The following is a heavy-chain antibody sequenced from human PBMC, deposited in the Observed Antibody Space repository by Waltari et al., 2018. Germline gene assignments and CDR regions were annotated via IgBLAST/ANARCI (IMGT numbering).Heavy chain of an antibody. D-gene: IGHD3-10*01. Sequence: QVQLVQSGAEVKKPGASVKVSCQTSGYTFTNYGINWVRQAPGQRLEWMGWINAGNGDTKYSQKFQGRVTITSDTSASTAYMELSSLRSEDTTVYYCARAPWPGRGMIIFYYMDVWGKGTTVTVSS. CDR2: INAGNGDT. CDR1: GYTFTNYG. J-gene: IGHJ6*03. CDR3: ARAPWPGRGMIIFYYMDV. V-gene: IGHV1-3*01.